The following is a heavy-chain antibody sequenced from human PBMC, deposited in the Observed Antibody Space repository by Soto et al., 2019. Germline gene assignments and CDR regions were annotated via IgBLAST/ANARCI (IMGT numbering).Heavy chain of an antibody. Sequence: GESLKISCKGSGYSFTNYWIGWVRQMPGKGLEWMGIIYPGDSDTRYSPSFQGQVTISADKSISTAYLQWSSLKASDTAMYYCAGAMVRGVNTFDYWGQGTLVTVSS. D-gene: IGHD3-10*01. CDR3: AGAMVRGVNTFDY. CDR1: GYSFTNYW. CDR2: IYPGDSDT. J-gene: IGHJ4*02. V-gene: IGHV5-51*01.